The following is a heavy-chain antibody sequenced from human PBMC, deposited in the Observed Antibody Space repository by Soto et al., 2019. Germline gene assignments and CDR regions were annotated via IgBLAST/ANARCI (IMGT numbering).Heavy chain of an antibody. D-gene: IGHD3-10*01. J-gene: IGHJ4*02. Sequence: QVQLVQSGAEVKKPGCSEKVSCKASRGIFSTYAISWLRQAPGQGLEWMGGIIPLFGTPNYAQRFQGRVTITADESTSTAYMELSRLRSEDTAVYYCARDRDEYGWGNYYNRIDFWGQGTLVTVSS. CDR3: ARDRDEYGWGNYYNRIDF. CDR1: RGIFSTYA. V-gene: IGHV1-69*01. CDR2: IIPLFGTP.